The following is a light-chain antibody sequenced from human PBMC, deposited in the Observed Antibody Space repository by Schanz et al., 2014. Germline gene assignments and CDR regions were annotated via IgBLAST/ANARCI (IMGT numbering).Light chain of an antibody. V-gene: IGLV2-14*01. J-gene: IGLJ3*02. Sequence: QSVLTQPASVSGSPGQSITISCTGTSSDVGGYNYVSWYQQHPGKAPKLMIYDVSNRPSGVSNRISGSKSGNTASLTISRLQADDEAVYYCSAYKGPNNFRVFGGGTKLTVL. CDR2: DVS. CDR3: SAYKGPNNFRV. CDR1: SSDVGGYNY.